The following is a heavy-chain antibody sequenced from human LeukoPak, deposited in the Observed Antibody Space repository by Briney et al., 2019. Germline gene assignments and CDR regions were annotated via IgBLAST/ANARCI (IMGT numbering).Heavy chain of an antibody. V-gene: IGHV3-15*01. Sequence: KAGGSLRLSCVVSGFTFSKAWMFWVRQAPGKGLEWVGRIKSKTDGGTTDYAAPVKGRFTISRDDSKNTLYLQMNSLKSEDTAVYNCQMREGASAYWGQGTLVTVSS. CDR3: QMREGASAY. CDR2: IKSKTDGGTT. CDR1: GFTFSKAW. D-gene: IGHD1-26*01. J-gene: IGHJ4*02.